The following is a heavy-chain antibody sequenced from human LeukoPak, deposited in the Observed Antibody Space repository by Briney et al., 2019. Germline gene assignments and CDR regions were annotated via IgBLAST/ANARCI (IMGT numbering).Heavy chain of an antibody. D-gene: IGHD6-13*01. CDR3: AKEPRGGSSRVTYFDY. Sequence: GGSLRLSCAASGFTFSSYAMSWVRQAPGKGLEWVSAISGSGGSTYYPDSVKGRFTISRDNSKNTLYLEMNSLRAEDTAVYYCAKEPRGGSSRVTYFDYWGQGTLVTVSS. CDR2: ISGSGGST. CDR1: GFTFSSYA. V-gene: IGHV3-23*01. J-gene: IGHJ4*02.